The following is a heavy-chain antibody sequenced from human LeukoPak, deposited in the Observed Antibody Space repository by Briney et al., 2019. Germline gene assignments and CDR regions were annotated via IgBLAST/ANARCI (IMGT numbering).Heavy chain of an antibody. CDR3: ARGHWGVWSLEHDAFDI. CDR2: FDPEDGET. Sequence: GASVKVSCKVSGYTLTELSMHWVRQAPGKGLEWMGGFDPEDGETIYAQKFQGRVTMTEDTSTDTAYMELSSLRSEDTAVYYCARGHWGVWSLEHDAFDIWGQGTMVTVSS. V-gene: IGHV1-24*01. D-gene: IGHD2-21*01. CDR1: GYTLTELS. J-gene: IGHJ3*02.